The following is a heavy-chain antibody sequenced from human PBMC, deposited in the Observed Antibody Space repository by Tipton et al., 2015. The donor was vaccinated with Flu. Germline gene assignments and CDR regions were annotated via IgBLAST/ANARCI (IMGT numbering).Heavy chain of an antibody. CDR3: TRQVEAATRSSS. J-gene: IGHJ4*02. D-gene: IGHD2-15*01. Sequence: TLSLTCTVSGASLSGGGYYWSWIRQYPGKGLEWIGHILGNGNTFYKPSLKSRFTLSLDTSKNQFSLKMKSVTVADTAVYYCTRQVEAATRSSSWGQGTLVTVSS. CDR1: GASLSGGGYY. V-gene: IGHV4-31*03. CDR2: ILGNGNT.